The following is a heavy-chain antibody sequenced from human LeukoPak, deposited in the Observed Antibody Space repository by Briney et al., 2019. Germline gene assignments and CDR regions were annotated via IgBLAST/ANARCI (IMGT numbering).Heavy chain of an antibody. Sequence: SETLSLTCTVSGGSISSYYWSWIRQPAGKGLEWIGRIYTSGSTNYNPSLKSRVTISVDTSKNQFSLKLSSVTAADTAVYYCARGYYDFWSGYRGLGTAFDIWGQGTMVTVSS. J-gene: IGHJ3*02. CDR2: IYTSGST. D-gene: IGHD3-3*01. V-gene: IGHV4-4*07. CDR3: ARGYYDFWSGYRGLGTAFDI. CDR1: GGSISSYY.